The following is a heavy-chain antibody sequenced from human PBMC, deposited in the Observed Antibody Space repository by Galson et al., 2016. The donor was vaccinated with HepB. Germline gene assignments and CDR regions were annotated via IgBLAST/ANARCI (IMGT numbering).Heavy chain of an antibody. J-gene: IGHJ6*03. CDR2: ISGRSSYI. Sequence: SLRLSCAASTFTFSDYSMNWVRQAPGKGLEWVSFISGRSSYIYYADSVEGRFTVSRDNAKNSLYPQMNSLRAEDTAVYYCARVSPVDYYYYMDVWGKGTPVTVSS. CDR1: TFTFSDYS. CDR3: ARVSPVDYYYYMDV. V-gene: IGHV3-21*01.